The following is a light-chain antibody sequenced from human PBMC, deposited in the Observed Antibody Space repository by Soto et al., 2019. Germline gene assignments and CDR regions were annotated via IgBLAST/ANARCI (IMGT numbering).Light chain of an antibody. J-gene: IGLJ1*01. CDR3: SSFTSAYTFV. CDR1: SSDVGGYNY. CDR2: EVS. V-gene: IGLV2-14*01. Sequence: LTQPASVSGSPGQSIAISCTGTSSDVGGYNYVSWYQQHPGKAPKLLLSEVSNRPSGVSDRFSGSKSGNTASLTISGLQTQDEADYYCSSFTSAYTFVFGTGTKVTVL.